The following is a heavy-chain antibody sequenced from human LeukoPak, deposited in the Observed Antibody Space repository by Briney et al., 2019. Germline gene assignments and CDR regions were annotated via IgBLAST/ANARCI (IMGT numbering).Heavy chain of an antibody. D-gene: IGHD3-3*01. V-gene: IGHV4-59*01. CDR2: IYYSGST. Sequence: KPSETLSLTCTVSGGSISSYYWSWIRQPPGKGLEWIGYIYYSGSTNYNPSLKSRVTISVDTSKNQFSLKLSSVTAADTAVYYCARAGYYDFWSGQVFDYWGQGTLVTVSS. J-gene: IGHJ4*02. CDR3: ARAGYYDFWSGQVFDY. CDR1: GGSISSYY.